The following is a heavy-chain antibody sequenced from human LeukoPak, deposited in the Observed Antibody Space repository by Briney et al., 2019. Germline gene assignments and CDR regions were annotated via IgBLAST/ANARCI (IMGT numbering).Heavy chain of an antibody. V-gene: IGHV4-59*01. D-gene: IGHD1-26*01. J-gene: IGHJ3*02. CDR3: VRGGTAASGGAFDI. Sequence: SETLSLTCTVSGGSISSYYWSWIRQPPGKGLEWIGYIYYSGSTNYNPSLKSRVTISVDTSKNQFSLKLSSVTAADAAVYYCVRGGTAASGGAFDIWGQGTMVTVSS. CDR1: GGSISSYY. CDR2: IYYSGST.